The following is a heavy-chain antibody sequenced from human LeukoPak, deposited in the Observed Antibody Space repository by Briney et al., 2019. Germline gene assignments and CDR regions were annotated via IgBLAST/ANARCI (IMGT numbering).Heavy chain of an antibody. V-gene: IGHV1-18*01. Sequence: ASVKVSCKASGYTFTSYGISWVRQAPGQGLEWMGWISAYNGNTNYAQRLQGRVTMTTDTSTSTAYMELRSLRSDDTAVYYCAREVGTGTTDWFDPWGQGTLVTVSS. CDR3: AREVGTGTTDWFDP. D-gene: IGHD1-7*01. CDR1: GYTFTSYG. J-gene: IGHJ5*02. CDR2: ISAYNGNT.